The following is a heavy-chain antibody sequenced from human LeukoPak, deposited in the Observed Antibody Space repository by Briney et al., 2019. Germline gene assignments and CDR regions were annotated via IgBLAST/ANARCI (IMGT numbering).Heavy chain of an antibody. J-gene: IGHJ4*02. CDR2: VYPSGIT. CDR1: GGSINNYY. D-gene: IGHD3-3*01. Sequence: SETLSLTCTVSGGSINNYYWSWIRQPAAKGLEWIGRVYPSGITSYNPSLKSRVTMSLDTSKNHFSLKVPSVTAADTAVYYCARGQSGYYDYWGQGTLVTVSS. V-gene: IGHV4-4*07. CDR3: ARGQSGYYDY.